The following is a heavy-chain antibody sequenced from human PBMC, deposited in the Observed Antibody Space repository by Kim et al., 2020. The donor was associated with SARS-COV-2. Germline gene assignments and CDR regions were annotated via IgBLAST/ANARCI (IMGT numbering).Heavy chain of an antibody. CDR1: GYTFTSYG. Sequence: ASVKVSCKASGYTFTSYGISWVRQAPGQGLECMGWISAYNGNTNYAQKLQGRVTMTTDTSTSTAYMVLRSLGFDVTPVYYCARDLDVAGTGEDSFGQGP. V-gene: IGHV1-18*01. J-gene: IGHJ5*01. D-gene: IGHD6-19*01. CDR3: ARDLDVAGTGEDS. CDR2: ISAYNGNT.